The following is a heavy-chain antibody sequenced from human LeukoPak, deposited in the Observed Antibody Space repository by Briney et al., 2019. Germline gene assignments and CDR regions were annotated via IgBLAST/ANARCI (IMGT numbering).Heavy chain of an antibody. V-gene: IGHV4-59*01. Sequence: TSETLSLTCSVSGASISSYSWSWIRQPPGKGLEWIGYIYYSGNTNYNPSLKSRVTISMDTSNNEVSLNLNSVTAADTAVYYFARFVGSGLDYWGQGTLLTVSS. CDR2: IYYSGNT. J-gene: IGHJ4*02. CDR3: ARFVGSGLDY. CDR1: GASISSYS. D-gene: IGHD2-15*01.